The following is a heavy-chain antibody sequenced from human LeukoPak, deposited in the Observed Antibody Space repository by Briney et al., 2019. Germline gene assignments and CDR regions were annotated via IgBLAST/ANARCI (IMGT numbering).Heavy chain of an antibody. J-gene: IGHJ4*02. CDR3: AREGGEGATQTFDY. CDR2: IYYSGST. D-gene: IGHD1-26*01. Sequence: NSSETLSLTCTVSGGSISSYYWSWIRQPPGKGLEWIRYIYYSGSTNYNPSLKSRVTISVDTSKNQFSLKLSSVTAADTAVYYCAREGGEGATQTFDYWGQGTLVTVSS. CDR1: GGSISSYY. V-gene: IGHV4-59*01.